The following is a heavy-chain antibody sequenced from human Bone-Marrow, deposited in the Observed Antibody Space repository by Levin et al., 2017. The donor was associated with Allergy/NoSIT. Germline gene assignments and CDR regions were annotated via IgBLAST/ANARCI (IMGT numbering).Heavy chain of an antibody. CDR3: SSGYTYGYYFDR. V-gene: IGHV4-39*07. Sequence: SQTLSLTCTVSGGSISSSSSYWGWIRQPPGKGLEWLGSLDYSGNTYYNPSLTSRVTILVDTSKNQFSVRLNSVTAADTAVYFCSSGYTYGYYFDRWGQGTLVTVSS. J-gene: IGHJ4*02. CDR1: GGSISSSSSY. D-gene: IGHD5-18*01. CDR2: LDYSGNT.